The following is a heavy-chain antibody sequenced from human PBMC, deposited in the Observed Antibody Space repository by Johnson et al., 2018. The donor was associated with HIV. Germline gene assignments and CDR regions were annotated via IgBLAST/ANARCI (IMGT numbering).Heavy chain of an antibody. CDR2: ISYDGSNK. J-gene: IGHJ3*02. CDR3: AAIGGIGSSWSAAFDI. V-gene: IGHV3-30*14. CDR1: GFTFSSYA. D-gene: IGHD6-13*01. Sequence: QVQLVESGGGVVQPGRSLRLSCAASGFTFSSYAMHWVRQAPGKGLEWVAVISYDGSNKYYADSVKGRFTISRENAKNSLYLQMNSLRAEDTALYYCAAIGGIGSSWSAAFDIWGQGTMVTVSS.